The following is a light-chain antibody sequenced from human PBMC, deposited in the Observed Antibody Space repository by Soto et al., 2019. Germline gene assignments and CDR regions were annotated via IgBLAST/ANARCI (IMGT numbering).Light chain of an antibody. CDR2: AAY. Sequence: DIQMTQAPSSLSASVGDRVTITCRXXXXXXXXLAWYQQKPGKVPKLLISAAYTLQSGVPPRFSXSGXGTDXTXTISSLXPEDVATYYCQKYDNAPLTFGGGTKVEIK. V-gene: IGKV1-27*01. CDR3: QKYDNAPLT. J-gene: IGKJ4*01. CDR1: XXXXXX.